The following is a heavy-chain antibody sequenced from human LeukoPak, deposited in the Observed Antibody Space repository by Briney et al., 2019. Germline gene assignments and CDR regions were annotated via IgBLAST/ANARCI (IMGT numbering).Heavy chain of an antibody. J-gene: IGHJ4*02. V-gene: IGHV1-2*02. CDR1: GYTFTSYG. D-gene: IGHD3-22*01. CDR2: INPNSGGT. CDR3: AVPYYYDSSGYYPGDY. Sequence: ASVKVSCKASGYTFTSYGISWVRQAPGQGLEWMGWINPNSGGTNYAQKFQGRVTMTRDTSISTAYMELSRLRSDDTAVYYCAVPYYYDSSGYYPGDYWGQGTLVTVSS.